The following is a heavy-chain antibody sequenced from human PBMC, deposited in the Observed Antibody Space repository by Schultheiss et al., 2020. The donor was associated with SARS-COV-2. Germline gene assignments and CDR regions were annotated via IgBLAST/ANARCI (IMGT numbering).Heavy chain of an antibody. J-gene: IGHJ4*02. Sequence: ASVKVSCKASGYTFTSYGISWVRQAPGQGLEWMGWISAYNGNTNYAQKLQGRVTMTTDTSTSTAYMELRSLRSDDTAVYYCARRSSSSWYVPGPPDYWGQGTLVTVSS. D-gene: IGHD6-13*01. V-gene: IGHV1-18*01. CDR2: ISAYNGNT. CDR1: GYTFTSYG. CDR3: ARRSSSSWYVPGPPDY.